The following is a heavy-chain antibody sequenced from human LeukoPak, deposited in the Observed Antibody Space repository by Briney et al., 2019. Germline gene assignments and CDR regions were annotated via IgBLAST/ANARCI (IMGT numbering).Heavy chain of an antibody. CDR3: PITWLEQGPFDI. D-gene: IGHD1/OR15-1a*01. CDR2: ISGSGGST. Sequence: GGSLRLSCAASGFTFSSYAMSWVRQAPGKGLEWVSAISGSGGSTYYADSVKGRFTISRDNSKNTLYLQMNSLRAEDTAVYYWPITWLEQGPFDIGAQGKMATVSS. J-gene: IGHJ3*02. CDR1: GFTFSSYA. V-gene: IGHV3-23*01.